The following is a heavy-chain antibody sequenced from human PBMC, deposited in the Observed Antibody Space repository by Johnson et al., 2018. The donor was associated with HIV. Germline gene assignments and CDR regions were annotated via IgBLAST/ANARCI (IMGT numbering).Heavy chain of an antibody. CDR1: GFTFSSYG. V-gene: IGHV3-43*01. D-gene: IGHD5-12*01. CDR2: ISWAGGST. Sequence: VQLVESGGSVVRPGGSLRLSCAASGFTFSSYGMHWVRQAPGKGLEWVSLISWAGGSTYYADSVKGRFTISRDNSKNSLYLQMNSLRTEDTALYYCAKDRGGYSGYDDAFDIWGQGTMVTVSS. CDR3: AKDRGGYSGYDDAFDI. J-gene: IGHJ3*02.